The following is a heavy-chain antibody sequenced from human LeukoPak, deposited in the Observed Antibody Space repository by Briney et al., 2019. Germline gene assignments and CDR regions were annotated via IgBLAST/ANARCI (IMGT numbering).Heavy chain of an antibody. Sequence: GGSLRLSWAASGFTFGAYTINWVRQAPGKGLEWVSCIFSRSESILYADSVKGRFTISRDNAKNLLYLQMDSLRVEDTAVYYCARDFFHSSESRPFDYWGQGTLVTVSS. CDR1: GFTFGAYT. J-gene: IGHJ4*02. CDR3: ARDFFHSSESRPFDY. D-gene: IGHD3-22*01. V-gene: IGHV3-21*06. CDR2: IFSRSESI.